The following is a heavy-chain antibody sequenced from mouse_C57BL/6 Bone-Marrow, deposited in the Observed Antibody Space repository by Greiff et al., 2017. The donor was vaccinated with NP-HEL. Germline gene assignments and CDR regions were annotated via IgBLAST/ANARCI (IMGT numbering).Heavy chain of an antibody. J-gene: IGHJ2*01. CDR2: IDPSDSYT. CDR3: ARFWMEDY. V-gene: IGHV1-50*01. D-gene: IGHD2-3*01. CDR1: GYTFTSYW. Sequence: QVQLKQPGAELVKPGASVKLSCKASGYTFTSYWMQWVKQRPGQGLEWIGEIDPSDSYTNYNQKFKGKATLTVDTSSSTAYMQLSSLTSEDSAVYYCARFWMEDYWGQGTTLTVSS.